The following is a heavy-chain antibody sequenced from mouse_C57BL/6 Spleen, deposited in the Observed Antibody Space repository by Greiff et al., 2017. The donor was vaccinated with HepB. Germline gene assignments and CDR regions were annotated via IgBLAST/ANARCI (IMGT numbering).Heavy chain of an antibody. CDR2: IHPNSGST. CDR1: GYTFTSYW. J-gene: IGHJ2*01. D-gene: IGHD1-1*01. CDR3: ARWSTTVVADY. V-gene: IGHV1-64*01. Sequence: VKLQQPGAELVKPGASVKLSCKASGYTFTSYWMHWVKQRPGQGLEWIGMIHPNSGSTNYNEKFKSKTTLTVDKSSSTAYMQLSSLTAEDSAVYYCARWSTTVVADYWGQGTTLTVSS.